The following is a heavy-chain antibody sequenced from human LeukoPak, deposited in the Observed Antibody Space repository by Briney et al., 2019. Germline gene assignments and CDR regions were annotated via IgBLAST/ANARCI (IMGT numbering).Heavy chain of an antibody. CDR3: ASSLGSSWFNPFDY. Sequence: SETLSLTCTVSGGSISSYYWSWIRQPAGKGLEWIGRIYTSGSTNYNPSLESRVTMSVDTSKNQFSLKLSSVTAADTAVYYCASSLGSSWFNPFDYWGQGTLVTVSS. J-gene: IGHJ4*02. D-gene: IGHD6-13*01. CDR1: GGSISSYY. V-gene: IGHV4-4*07. CDR2: IYTSGST.